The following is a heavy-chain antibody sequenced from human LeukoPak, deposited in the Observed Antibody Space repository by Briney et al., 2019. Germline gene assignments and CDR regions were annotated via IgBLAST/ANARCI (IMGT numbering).Heavy chain of an antibody. CDR1: GGTFSSYA. Sequence: GSSVKVSCNGSGGTFSSYAISWVRHPPGQGLEWMGGIIPIFGTANYAQKFQGRVTITADESTSTAYMELSSLRSEDTAVYYCARAIQLWSPFDYWGQGTLVTVSS. V-gene: IGHV1-69*01. D-gene: IGHD5-18*01. J-gene: IGHJ4*02. CDR2: IIPIFGTA. CDR3: ARAIQLWSPFDY.